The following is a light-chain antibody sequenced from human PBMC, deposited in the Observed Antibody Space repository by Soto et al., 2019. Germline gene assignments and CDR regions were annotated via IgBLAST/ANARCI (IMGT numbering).Light chain of an antibody. J-gene: IGKJ4*01. CDR3: QQLNGYLELT. Sequence: DIVMTQSPDSLAVSLGERATINCKSSQSVLYSSNNKNYLAWYQQKPGQPPKLLIYWASTRESGVPDRFSGSGSGTEFTLTISSLQPEDFATYYCQQLNGYLELTFGGGTKVDIK. V-gene: IGKV4-1*01. CDR1: QSVLYSSNNKNY. CDR2: WAS.